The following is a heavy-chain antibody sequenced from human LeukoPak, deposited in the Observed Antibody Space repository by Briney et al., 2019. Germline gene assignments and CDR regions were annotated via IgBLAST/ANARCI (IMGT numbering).Heavy chain of an antibody. CDR3: ARDQARLGYYFDY. Sequence: GASVKVSCKASGYTFTSYYMHWVRQAPGQGLEWMGRIIPILGIANYAQKFQGGVTITADKSTSTAYMELSSLRSEDTAVYYCARDQARLGYYFDYWGQGTLVTVSS. CDR1: GYTFTSYY. D-gene: IGHD6-25*01. J-gene: IGHJ4*02. V-gene: IGHV1-69*04. CDR2: IIPILGIA.